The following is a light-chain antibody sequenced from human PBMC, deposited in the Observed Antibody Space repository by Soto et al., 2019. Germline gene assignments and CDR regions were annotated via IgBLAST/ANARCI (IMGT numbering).Light chain of an antibody. CDR1: HSLLYRDGRIF. J-gene: IGKJ4*01. CDR2: LSS. CDR3: MQALQTPT. V-gene: IGKV2-28*01. Sequence: DIVMTHSPLYLAVTPGEPASISCRSSHSLLYRDGRIFLDWYLQRPGDSPQLLIYLSSIRASGVPDRFSGSGSGTDFTLKISRVEAEDVGIYYCMQALQTPTFGGGTRLDIK.